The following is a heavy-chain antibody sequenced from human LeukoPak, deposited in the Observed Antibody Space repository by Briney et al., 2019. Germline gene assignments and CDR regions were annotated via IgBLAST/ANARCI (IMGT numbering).Heavy chain of an antibody. Sequence: NPGGSLRLSCAASGFTFSSHSLNWVRQAPGKGLEWVSSISSSSSYIYYADSVKGRFTISRDNAKNSLYLQMNSLRAEDTAVYYCAELGITMIGGVWGKGTTVTISS. CDR2: ISSSSSYI. CDR1: GFTFSSHS. CDR3: AELGITMIGGV. V-gene: IGHV3-21*01. D-gene: IGHD3-10*02. J-gene: IGHJ6*04.